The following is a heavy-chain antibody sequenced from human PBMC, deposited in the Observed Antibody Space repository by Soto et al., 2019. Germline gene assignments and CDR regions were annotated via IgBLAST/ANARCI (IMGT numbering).Heavy chain of an antibody. CDR2: ISAYNGNT. CDR3: ARSEATKIYYYYYYGMDV. J-gene: IGHJ6*02. CDR1: GFTFTSYG. D-gene: IGHD5-12*01. Sequence: ASVKVSCKASGFTFTSYGISWARQSPGQGLEWMGWISAYNGNTNYAQKLQGRVTMTTDTSTSTAYMELRSLRSDDTAVYYCARSEATKIYYYYYYGMDVWGQGTTVTVSS. V-gene: IGHV1-18*01.